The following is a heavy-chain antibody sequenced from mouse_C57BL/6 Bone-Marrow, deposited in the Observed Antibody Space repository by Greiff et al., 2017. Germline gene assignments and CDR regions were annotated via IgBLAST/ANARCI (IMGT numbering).Heavy chain of an antibody. CDR1: GFTFSDYG. CDR3: ARRDYDRFYYAMDY. Sequence: EVQLVESGGGLVKPGGSLKLSCAASGFTFSDYGMHWVRQAPEKGLEWVGYISSGGSTINYADKVKGRFTISKDNATNTLFLQMTSLRSEDTAMYYCARRDYDRFYYAMDYWGQGASVTVSS. V-gene: IGHV5-17*01. CDR2: ISSGGSTI. D-gene: IGHD2-4*01. J-gene: IGHJ4*01.